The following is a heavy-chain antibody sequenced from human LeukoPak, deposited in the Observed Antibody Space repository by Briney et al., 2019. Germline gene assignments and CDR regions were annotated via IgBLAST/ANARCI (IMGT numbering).Heavy chain of an antibody. CDR1: GFTFSSYS. CDR3: ARESAAAGKEDWFDP. V-gene: IGHV3-21*01. D-gene: IGHD6-13*01. CDR2: ISSSSSYI. Sequence: PGGSLRLSCAASGFTFSSYSMNWVRQAPGKGMKWVSSISSSSSYIYYADSVKGRFTISRDNAKNSLYLQMNSLRAEDTAVYYCARESAAAGKEDWFDPWGQGTLVTVSS. J-gene: IGHJ5*02.